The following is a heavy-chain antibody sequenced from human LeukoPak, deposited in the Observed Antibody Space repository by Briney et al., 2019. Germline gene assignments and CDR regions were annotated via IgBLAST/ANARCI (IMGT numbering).Heavy chain of an antibody. CDR2: IREDGSEQ. Sequence: GGSLRLSCAASGFTFSSFWMSWVRQAPGKGLEWVANIREDGSEQYYVDSLKGRFTISRDNAKNSLYLQMNSLRAEDTAVYYCAKDREVVVPYYFDYWGQGTLVTVSS. J-gene: IGHJ4*02. V-gene: IGHV3-7*03. D-gene: IGHD3-22*01. CDR1: GFTFSSFW. CDR3: AKDREVVVPYYFDY.